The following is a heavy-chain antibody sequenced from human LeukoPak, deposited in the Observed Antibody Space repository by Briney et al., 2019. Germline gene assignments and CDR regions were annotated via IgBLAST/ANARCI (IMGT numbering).Heavy chain of an antibody. J-gene: IGHJ4*02. CDR3: ARHVGTIFGVVINSFDY. Sequence: SETLSLTCAVYGGSFSGSSWSWIRQPPGQGLEWIGEINHSGSTNYNASLESRVTISVDTSKNQFSLKLRSVTAADTALYYCARHVGTIFGVVINSFDYWGQGIRVIVSS. D-gene: IGHD3-3*01. CDR1: GGSFSGSS. V-gene: IGHV4-34*01. CDR2: INHSGST.